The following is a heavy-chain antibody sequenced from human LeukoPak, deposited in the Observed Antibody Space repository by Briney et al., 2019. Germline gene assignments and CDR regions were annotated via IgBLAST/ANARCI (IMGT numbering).Heavy chain of an antibody. J-gene: IGHJ4*02. CDR3: ARAKRGFSSSLLFDY. CDR1: GGSISSGGYY. Sequence: SETLSLTCTVSGGSISSGGYYWSWIRQPPGKGLEWIGYIYHSGSTYYNPSLKSRVTISVDRSKNQFSLKLSSVTAADTAVYYCARAKRGFSSSLLFDYWGQGTLVTVSS. CDR2: IYHSGST. V-gene: IGHV4-30-2*01. D-gene: IGHD6-6*01.